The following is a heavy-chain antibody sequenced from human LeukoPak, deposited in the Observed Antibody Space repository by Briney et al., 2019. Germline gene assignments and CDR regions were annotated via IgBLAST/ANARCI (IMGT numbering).Heavy chain of an antibody. Sequence: GGSLRLYCAASGFTFSSYWMHWVRQVPGKGLVWVSRINNDGNSITYADSVKGRFTISRDNAKNTLYLQMNSRRAEDRAAYFCARGYGDSPVYHYYGMDVWGQGTTVTVSS. D-gene: IGHD4-17*01. CDR1: GFTFSSYW. CDR3: ARGYGDSPVYHYYGMDV. J-gene: IGHJ6*02. V-gene: IGHV3-74*01. CDR2: INNDGNSI.